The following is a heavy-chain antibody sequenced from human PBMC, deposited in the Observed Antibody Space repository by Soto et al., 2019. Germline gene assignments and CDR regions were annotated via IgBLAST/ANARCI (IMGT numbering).Heavy chain of an antibody. D-gene: IGHD3-9*01. CDR3: ARDARLLRYFDWLLATYYYGMDV. CDR2: ISYDGSNK. V-gene: IGHV3-30-3*01. Sequence: GSLRLSCAASGFTFSSYAMHSVRLAPGKGLEWVAVISYDGSNKYYADSVKGRFTISRDNSKNTLYLQMNSLRAEDTAVYYCARDARLLRYFDWLLATYYYGMDVWGQGTTVTVSS. CDR1: GFTFSSYA. J-gene: IGHJ6*02.